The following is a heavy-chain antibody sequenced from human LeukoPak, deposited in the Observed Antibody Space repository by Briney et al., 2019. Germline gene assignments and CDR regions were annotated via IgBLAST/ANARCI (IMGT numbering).Heavy chain of an antibody. CDR1: GYTFTSYY. CDR2: INPNSGGT. CDR3: ARIPLGYCSSTSCQNFDY. J-gene: IGHJ4*02. Sequence: ASVKVSCKASGYTFTSYYMHWVRQAPGQGLEWMGWINPNSGGTNYAQKFQGRVTMTRDTSISTAYMELSRLRSDDTAVYYCARIPLGYCSSTSCQNFDYWGQGTLVTVSS. V-gene: IGHV1-2*02. D-gene: IGHD2-2*01.